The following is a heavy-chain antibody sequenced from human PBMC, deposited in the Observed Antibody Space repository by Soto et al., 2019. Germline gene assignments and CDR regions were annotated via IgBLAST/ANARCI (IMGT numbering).Heavy chain of an antibody. J-gene: IGHJ4*02. Sequence: PSETLSLTCAVYGGSFSGYYWSWIRQPPGKGLEWIGEINHSGSTNYNPSLKSRVTISVDTSKNQFSLKLSSVTAADTAVYYCARGGTIFGVVIMAHFDYWGQGTLVTVSS. CDR2: INHSGST. D-gene: IGHD3-3*01. CDR1: GGSFSGYY. CDR3: ARGGTIFGVVIMAHFDY. V-gene: IGHV4-34*01.